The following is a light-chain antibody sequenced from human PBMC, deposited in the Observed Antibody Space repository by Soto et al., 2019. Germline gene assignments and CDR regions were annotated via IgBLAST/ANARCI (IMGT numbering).Light chain of an antibody. Sequence: EVVLTQSPATLSLSPGERATLSCRASENVRTFVDWYQQKPGQAPRLLIHGASNRATGIPDRFSGSGSGTDFTLTISNLEPEDFAVYYCQQYETSPFTFGGGTKVDIK. V-gene: IGKV3-11*01. CDR3: QQYETSPFT. CDR2: GAS. CDR1: ENVRTF. J-gene: IGKJ4*01.